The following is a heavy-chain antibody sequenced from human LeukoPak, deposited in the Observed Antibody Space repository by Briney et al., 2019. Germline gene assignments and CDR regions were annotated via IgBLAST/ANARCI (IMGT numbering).Heavy chain of an antibody. Sequence: PSETLSLTCTVSGYSISSGYYWGWIRQPPEKGLEWIGNIYHSDSTYYNPSLKSRVTISVDMSKNQFSLKLNSVTAADTAVYYCAREFCSGGTCYLDYWGQGTLVTVSS. CDR3: AREFCSGGTCYLDY. J-gene: IGHJ4*02. CDR1: GYSISSGYY. V-gene: IGHV4-38-2*02. CDR2: IYHSDST. D-gene: IGHD2-15*01.